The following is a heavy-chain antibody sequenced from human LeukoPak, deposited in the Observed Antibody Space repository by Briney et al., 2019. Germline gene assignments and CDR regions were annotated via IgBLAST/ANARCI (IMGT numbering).Heavy chain of an antibody. D-gene: IGHD6-19*01. V-gene: IGHV3-23*01. CDR2: ISGSGGNT. Sequence: GGSLRLSCAASGFTFSNYVMTWVRQAPGKGLEWVSGISGSGGNTYYADSVKGRFTISRDSSKNTLYLQMNSLRVEDTAVYYCAKDGSSGRLTAEYIQHWGQGTLVTVSS. CDR3: AKDGSSGRLTAEYIQH. J-gene: IGHJ1*01. CDR1: GFTFSNYV.